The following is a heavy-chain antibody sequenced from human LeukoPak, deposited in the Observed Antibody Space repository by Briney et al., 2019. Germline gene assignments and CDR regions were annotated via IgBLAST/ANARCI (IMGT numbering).Heavy chain of an antibody. V-gene: IGHV3-7*01. CDR2: INQDGGEK. CDR3: ARDPYKSGGYGAFDI. D-gene: IGHD3-22*01. CDR1: GCTFSRYW. Sequence: PGGSLRLSCVASGCTFSRYWMTWVRQYQEKGLEWEANINQDGGEKQYADSVKGRFTISRDNAENSLYLQMNSLRPEDTAIYYCARDPYKSGGYGAFDIWGQGAVVAVSS. J-gene: IGHJ3*02.